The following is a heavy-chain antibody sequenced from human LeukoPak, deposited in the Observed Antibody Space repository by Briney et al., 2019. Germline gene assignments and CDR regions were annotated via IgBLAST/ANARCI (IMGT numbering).Heavy chain of an antibody. CDR2: IYSGGST. CDR3: ARPFHDAFDI. D-gene: IGHD2/OR15-2a*01. V-gene: IGHV3-66*01. J-gene: IGHJ3*02. CDR1: GFTVSNNY. Sequence: GGSLRLSCAASGFTVSNNYMTWVRQAPGKGLEWVSIIYSGGSTAYTDSVRDRFTISRDTSKNTVSLQMNSLRAEDTAVYYCARPFHDAFDIWGQGTMVTVSS.